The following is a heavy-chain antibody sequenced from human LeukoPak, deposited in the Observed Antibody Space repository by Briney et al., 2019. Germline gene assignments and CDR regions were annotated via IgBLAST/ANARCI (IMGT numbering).Heavy chain of an antibody. CDR1: GFTFSSYW. J-gene: IGHJ4*02. CDR2: INSDGSST. Sequence: GGSLRLSCAASGFTFSSYWMHWVRQAPGKGLVWVSRINSDGSSTRYADSVKGRFTISRDNAKNTLYLQMNSLRAEDTAVYYCARLYGGYGDYYFDYWGQGTLVTVSS. V-gene: IGHV3-74*01. D-gene: IGHD4-17*01. CDR3: ARLYGGYGDYYFDY.